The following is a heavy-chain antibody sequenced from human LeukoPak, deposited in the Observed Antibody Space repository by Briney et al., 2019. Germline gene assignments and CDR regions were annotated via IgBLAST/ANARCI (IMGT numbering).Heavy chain of an antibody. CDR1: GFIFTSYA. J-gene: IGHJ4*02. CDR2: ISSSVFST. CDR3: ARAWYEDY. V-gene: IGHV3-23*01. D-gene: IGHD6-13*01. Sequence: GGSLRLSCGASGFIFTSYAMTWVRQAPGKALEWGSAISSSVFSTYYVDSVKGRFTISRDNSKSTLYLQMNRLRAEDTAVYYCARAWYEDYWGQGTLVTVSS.